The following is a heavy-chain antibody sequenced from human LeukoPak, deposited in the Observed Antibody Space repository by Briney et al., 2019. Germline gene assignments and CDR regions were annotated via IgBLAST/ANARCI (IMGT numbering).Heavy chain of an antibody. CDR1: AFIFSGHW. CDR3: ARYYYYDGSSYYHHFDY. D-gene: IGHD3-22*01. J-gene: IGHJ4*02. Sequence: GGSLRLSCEGSAFIFSGHWMNWVRQTPGKGLEWVASIKEDGSERQYVDSVKGRFSISRDNTKGSLFLQLNSLRAEDTAVYYCARYYYYDGSSYYHHFDYWGQGTLVTVSS. V-gene: IGHV3-7*03. CDR2: IKEDGSER.